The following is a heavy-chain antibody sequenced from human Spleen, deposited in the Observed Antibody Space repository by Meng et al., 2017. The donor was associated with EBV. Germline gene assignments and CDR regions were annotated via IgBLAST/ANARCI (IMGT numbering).Heavy chain of an antibody. CDR2: IYHSGST. D-gene: IGHD2-15*01. V-gene: IGHV4-30-2*01. J-gene: IGHJ4*02. CDR1: GVSITTGGYS. CDR3: ARSATGWFFYYDY. Sequence: LQLQGSGSGLVKPSQTLSLTCAVSGVSITTGGYSWSWVRQPPGKGLEWIGHIYHSGSTYYNPSVKSRVIMSVDRSKNQFSLKLTSVTAADTAVYYCARSATGWFFYYDYWGQGTLVTVSS.